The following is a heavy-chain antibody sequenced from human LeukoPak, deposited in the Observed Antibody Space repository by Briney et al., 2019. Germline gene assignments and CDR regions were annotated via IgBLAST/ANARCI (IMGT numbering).Heavy chain of an antibody. CDR1: GFTVSSNY. D-gene: IGHD6-19*01. Sequence: GGSLRLSCAASGFTVSSNYMSWVRQAPGKGLEWVSVIYSGGSTYYADSVKGRFTISRDNSKNTLYLQMNSLRAEDTVVYYCARDRAAVAGTDYYGMDVWGQGTTVTVSS. CDR3: ARDRAAVAGTDYYGMDV. CDR2: IYSGGST. J-gene: IGHJ6*02. V-gene: IGHV3-53*01.